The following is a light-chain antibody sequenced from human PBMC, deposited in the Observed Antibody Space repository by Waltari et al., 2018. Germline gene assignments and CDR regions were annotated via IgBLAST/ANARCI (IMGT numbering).Light chain of an antibody. CDR1: QSLVHSDGNTY. CDR2: KVS. J-gene: IGKJ4*01. CDR3: MQATHWPALT. Sequence: DVVMTQSPLSLPVTLGQPASISCRSSQSLVHSDGNTYTNWFHQRTGQSPRRLIYKVSNRDSGVPDRFSGSVSGTDFTLKISRVEAVDVVVYYCMQATHWPALTFGGGTKVEIK. V-gene: IGKV2-30*02.